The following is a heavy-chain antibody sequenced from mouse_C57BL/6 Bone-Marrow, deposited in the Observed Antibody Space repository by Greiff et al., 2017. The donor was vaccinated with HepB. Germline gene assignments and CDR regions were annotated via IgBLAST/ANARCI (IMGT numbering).Heavy chain of an antibody. D-gene: IGHD2-14*01. Sequence: QVQLQQSGAELARPGASVKLSCKASGYTFTSYGISWVKQRTGQGLEWIGEIYPRSGNTYYNEKLKGKATLTADKSSSTAYMELRSLTSEDSAVYFCARSGGTPFAYWGQGTLVTVSA. J-gene: IGHJ3*01. CDR2: IYPRSGNT. CDR3: ARSGGTPFAY. CDR1: GYTFTSYG. V-gene: IGHV1-81*01.